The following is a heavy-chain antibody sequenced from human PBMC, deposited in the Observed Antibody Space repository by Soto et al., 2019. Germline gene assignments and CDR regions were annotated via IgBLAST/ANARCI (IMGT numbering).Heavy chain of an antibody. D-gene: IGHD3-22*01. Sequence: DVQLLESGGGLVQPGGSLRLSCAASGFTFSSYAMSWVRQAPGKGLEWVSGLSDSDDSAYADSVKGRFTISRDNSQNTLYLQGNSLSAKDTAIYYCAKDLFKFDSSDTYADVCCFNQWGGGTLVTVSS. CDR3: AKDLFKFDSSDTYADVCCFNQ. V-gene: IGHV3-23*01. CDR1: GFTFSSYA. CDR2: LSDSDDSA. J-gene: IGHJ4*02.